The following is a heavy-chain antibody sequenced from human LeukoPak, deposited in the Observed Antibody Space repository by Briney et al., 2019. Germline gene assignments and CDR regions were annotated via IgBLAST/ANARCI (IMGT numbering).Heavy chain of an antibody. Sequence: GRSLRLSCAASGFTFSSYAMHWVRQAPGKGLEWVAVISYDGSNKYYADSVKGRFTISRDNSKNTLYLQMNSLRAGDTAVYYCARVSYFDLWGRGTLVTVSS. CDR2: ISYDGSNK. CDR1: GFTFSSYA. J-gene: IGHJ2*01. CDR3: ARVSYFDL. V-gene: IGHV3-30-3*01.